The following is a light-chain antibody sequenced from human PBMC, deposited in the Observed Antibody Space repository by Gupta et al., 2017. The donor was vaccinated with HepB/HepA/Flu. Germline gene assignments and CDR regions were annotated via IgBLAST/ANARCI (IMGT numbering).Light chain of an antibody. Sequence: EIVLTQSPGTLSLSPGERATLSFRASQSVSGSYLAWSQQKPGQAPRLLIYGASIRATGIPDRSTASGSGTDFTLTISRLKPEDFAVYYSQRYGDSPGSFGQGTKLEIK. CDR3: QRYGDSPGS. J-gene: IGKJ2*04. V-gene: IGKV3-20*01. CDR1: QSVSGSY. CDR2: GAS.